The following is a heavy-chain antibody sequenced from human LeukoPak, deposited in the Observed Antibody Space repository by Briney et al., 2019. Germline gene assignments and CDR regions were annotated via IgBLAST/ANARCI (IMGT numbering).Heavy chain of an antibody. CDR1: GGTFSSYA. J-gene: IGHJ4*02. CDR2: INPNSGGT. CDR3: ARDSGSYTPFDY. Sequence: ASVKVSCKASGGTFSSYAISWVRQAPGQGLEWMGWINPNSGGTNYAQKFQGRVTMTRDTSISTAYMELSRLRSDDTAVYYCARDSGSYTPFDYWGQGTLVSVSS. D-gene: IGHD1-26*01. V-gene: IGHV1-2*02.